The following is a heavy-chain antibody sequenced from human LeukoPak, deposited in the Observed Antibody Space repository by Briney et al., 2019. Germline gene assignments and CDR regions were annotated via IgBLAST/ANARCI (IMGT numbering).Heavy chain of an antibody. CDR1: GFTFSRYT. Sequence: PGGSLRLSCAASGFTFSRYTMNWVRQAPGKGLEWISYISSSSSTIYYEDSVKGRFTISRDNANNSVNLQMNSLRAEHTAVYYCATGVSGPIDSWGQGTLVTVSS. CDR3: ATGVSGPIDS. CDR2: ISSSSSTI. J-gene: IGHJ4*02. D-gene: IGHD5-12*01. V-gene: IGHV3-48*01.